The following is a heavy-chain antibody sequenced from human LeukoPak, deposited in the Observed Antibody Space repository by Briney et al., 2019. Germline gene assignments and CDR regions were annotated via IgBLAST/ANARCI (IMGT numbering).Heavy chain of an antibody. D-gene: IGHD4/OR15-4a*01. CDR2: INPSGGST. J-gene: IGHJ6*03. V-gene: IGHV1-46*01. CDR1: GYTFTSYY. CDR3: ARDLDRDYDYYYYYMDV. Sequence: GASVKVSCKASGYTFTSYYMHWVRQTPGQGLEWMGIINPSGGSTSYAQKFQGRVTMTRDTSTSTVYMELSSLRSEDTAMYYCARDLDRDYDYYYYYMDVWGKGTTVTVSS.